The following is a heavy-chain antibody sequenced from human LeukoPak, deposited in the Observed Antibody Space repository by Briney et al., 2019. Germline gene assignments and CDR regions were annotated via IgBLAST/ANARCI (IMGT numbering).Heavy chain of an antibody. CDR1: GFTFSSYE. CDR3: ARDGGSYGPR. Sequence: GGSLRLSCAASGFTFSSYEMNWVRQAPGKGLEWVAVISYDGSNKYYADSVKGRFTISRDNAKNSLYLQMNSLRAEDTAVYYCARDGGSYGPRWGQGTLVTVSS. V-gene: IGHV3-30*04. CDR2: ISYDGSNK. J-gene: IGHJ4*02. D-gene: IGHD5-18*01.